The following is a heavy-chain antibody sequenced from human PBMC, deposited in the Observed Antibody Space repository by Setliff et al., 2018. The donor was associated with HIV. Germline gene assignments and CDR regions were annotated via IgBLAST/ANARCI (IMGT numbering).Heavy chain of an antibody. CDR3: AKSNANWFDL. Sequence: GGSLRLSCAASGFTFSNYCMNWVRQSPGKGLEWVAFIRLDGSDKFYADSVKGRFTISRDNSKTTLFLQLNTLRAEDTAMYYCAKSNANWFDLWGQGTLVTVSS. CDR2: IRLDGSDK. V-gene: IGHV3-30*02. CDR1: GFTFSNYC. J-gene: IGHJ5*02. D-gene: IGHD2-8*01.